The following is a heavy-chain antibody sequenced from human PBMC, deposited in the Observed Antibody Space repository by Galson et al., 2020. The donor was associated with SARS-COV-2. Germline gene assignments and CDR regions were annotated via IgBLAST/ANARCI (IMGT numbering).Heavy chain of an antibody. CDR2: IWYDVSNK. V-gene: IGHV3-33*01. D-gene: IGHD3-9*01. CDR1: GFTFSSYG. Sequence: GESLKISFAASGFTFSSYGMHLVRQAPGKGLEWVAVIWYDVSNKYYAHPVKGRFTIFRDNSKNTLYLQMDSLRAEDTAVHYCARDLSGYYGMDVWGQGTTVTVSS. J-gene: IGHJ6*02. CDR3: ARDLSGYYGMDV.